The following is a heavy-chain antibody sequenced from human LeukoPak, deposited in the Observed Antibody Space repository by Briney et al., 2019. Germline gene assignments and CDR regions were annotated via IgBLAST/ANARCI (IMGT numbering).Heavy chain of an antibody. CDR2: IYYSGST. J-gene: IGHJ6*03. Sequence: PSETLSLTCTVSGGSISGHYWSWIRQPPGKGLEWIGYIYYSGSTNYNPSLKSRVTISVDTSKNQFSLRLSSVTAADTAVYYCARDKYYDFWSGFLYYYYMDVWGKGTTVTVSS. CDR3: ARDKYYDFWSGFLYYYYMDV. V-gene: IGHV4-59*11. D-gene: IGHD3-3*01. CDR1: GGSISGHY.